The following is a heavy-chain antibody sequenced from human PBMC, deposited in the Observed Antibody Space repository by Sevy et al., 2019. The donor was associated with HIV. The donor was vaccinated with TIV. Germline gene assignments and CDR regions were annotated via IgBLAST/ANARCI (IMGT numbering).Heavy chain of an antibody. D-gene: IGHD2-2*01. J-gene: IGHJ6*02. CDR2: INGKGRST. CDR3: AKTINSGGGVVPAANYYYYGMDV. CDR1: GFTFSGYA. V-gene: IGHV3-23*01. Sequence: GGSLRLSCAASGFTFSGYAMSWVRQAPGKGLEWVSAINGKGRSTHYADSVEGRFTISRDNSKNTLYLQMNSLRAEATAVYYCAKTINSGGGVVPAANYYYYGMDVWGQGTTVTVSS.